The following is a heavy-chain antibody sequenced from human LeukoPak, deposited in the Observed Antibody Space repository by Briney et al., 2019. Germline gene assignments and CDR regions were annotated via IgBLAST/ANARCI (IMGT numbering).Heavy chain of an antibody. CDR2: IYYSGSA. V-gene: IGHV4-39*01. CDR1: GGSISSSSYY. J-gene: IGHJ5*02. CDR3: ARRGYSYGLSWFDA. D-gene: IGHD5-18*01. Sequence: SETLSLTCTVSGGSISSSSYYWGWIRQPPGKGLEWIGSIYYSGSAYYNPSLKSRVTISVGTSKNQFSLKLSSVTAADTAVYYCARRGYSYGLSWFDAWGQGTLVTVSS.